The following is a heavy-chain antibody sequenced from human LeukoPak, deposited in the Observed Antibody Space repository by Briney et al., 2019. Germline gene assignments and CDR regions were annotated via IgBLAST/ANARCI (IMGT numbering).Heavy chain of an antibody. CDR2: INPNSGDT. CDR1: GYTFIGYY. V-gene: IGHV1-2*02. CDR3: ARGHTLRAFDY. J-gene: IGHJ4*02. D-gene: IGHD2/OR15-2a*01. Sequence: ASVKVSCKASGYTFIGYYMHWVRQAPGQRLELMGWINPNSGDTDYAQKFRGRVTMTRDTSINTAYMELSRLISDDTAVYYCARGHTLRAFDYWGQGTLVTVSS.